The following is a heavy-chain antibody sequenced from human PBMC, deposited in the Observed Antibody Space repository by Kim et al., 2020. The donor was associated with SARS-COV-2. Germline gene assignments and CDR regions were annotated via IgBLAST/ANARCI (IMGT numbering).Heavy chain of an antibody. Sequence: GGSLRLSCAASGFTFSNAWMNWVRQAPGKGLEWVGRIKSKISGGTTGYAAPVKGRFTISRDDTKNTLYLQISSLKTEDTAVYYSSSDVGDYCGGDCYSRFWGLGTTVTVSS. CDR3: SSDVGDYCGGDCYSRF. CDR2: IKSKISGGTT. V-gene: IGHV3-15*01. J-gene: IGHJ6*02. CDR1: GFTFSNAW. D-gene: IGHD2-21*02.